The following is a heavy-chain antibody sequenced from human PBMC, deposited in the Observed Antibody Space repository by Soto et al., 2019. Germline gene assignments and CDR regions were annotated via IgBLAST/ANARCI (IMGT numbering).Heavy chain of an antibody. J-gene: IGHJ4*02. CDR3: AKGGRQWLVTSDFNY. CDR2: VSHDGRNT. CDR1: GFTFSDYA. V-gene: IGHV3-30*18. Sequence: VQLVESGGGVVQPGRSLRLSCAASGFTFSDYAMHWVRRAPGKGLEWVAVVSHDGRNTHYADSVKGRFTISRDSSKNTVSLEMTSLRAEDPAVYYCAKGGRQWLVTSDFNYWDQGALVTVSS. D-gene: IGHD6-19*01.